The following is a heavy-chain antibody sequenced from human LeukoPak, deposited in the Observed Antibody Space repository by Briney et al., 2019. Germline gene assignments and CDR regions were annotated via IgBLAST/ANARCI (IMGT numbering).Heavy chain of an antibody. J-gene: IGHJ4*02. V-gene: IGHV3-7*01. D-gene: IGHD2-21*01. Sequence: PGGSLRLSCVGSGFSLSGDWMTWVRQAPGTGLEWVANIKEDGGETYYVDSVKGRFTISGDNAKNSLYLQMNNLRAEDTAVYFCARPVNRLFLFWGPGTLVTVSS. CDR3: ARPVNRLFLF. CDR2: IKEDGGET. CDR1: GFSLSGDW.